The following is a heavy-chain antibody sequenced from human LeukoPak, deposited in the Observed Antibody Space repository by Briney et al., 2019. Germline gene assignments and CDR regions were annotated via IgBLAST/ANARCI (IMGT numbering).Heavy chain of an antibody. CDR1: GYTFTNNY. CDR2: INPSGDNT. V-gene: IGHV1-46*01. D-gene: IGHD2-2*01. J-gene: IGHJ5*02. Sequence: ASVKVSCKASGYTFTNNYMHWVRQAPGQGLEWMGIINPSGDNTWYAQKFQGRVTLTRDMATSTAYMELSSLRSEDTAVYYCAREIIVAFDPWGQGTLVTVSS. CDR3: AREIIVAFDP.